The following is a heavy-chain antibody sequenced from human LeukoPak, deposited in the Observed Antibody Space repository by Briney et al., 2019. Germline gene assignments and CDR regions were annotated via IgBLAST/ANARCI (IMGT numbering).Heavy chain of an antibody. CDR3: ARQGRITIFGVVEVAFDI. Sequence: HGESLKISCKTSGYTFTAYWIAWVRQMPGKGLEWMGIIYPGDSDTRYSPSFQGQVTISADKSISTAYLQWSSLKASDTAMYYCARQGRITIFGVVEVAFDIWGQGTMVTVSS. D-gene: IGHD3-3*01. CDR1: GYTFTAYW. CDR2: IYPGDSDT. V-gene: IGHV5-51*01. J-gene: IGHJ3*02.